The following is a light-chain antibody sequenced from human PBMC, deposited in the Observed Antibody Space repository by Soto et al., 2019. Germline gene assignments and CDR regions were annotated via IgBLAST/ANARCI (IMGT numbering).Light chain of an antibody. CDR2: GAS. CDR3: QQYGSSPGT. Sequence: EIVLTQSPGTLSLSPGERATLSCRASQSVSSSYLAWYQQKPGQAPRLLSYGASSRATGIPDRFSGSVSGTDFTLTISRLEPEDFAVYYCQQYGSSPGTFGPGTKVDIK. V-gene: IGKV3-20*01. CDR1: QSVSSSY. J-gene: IGKJ3*01.